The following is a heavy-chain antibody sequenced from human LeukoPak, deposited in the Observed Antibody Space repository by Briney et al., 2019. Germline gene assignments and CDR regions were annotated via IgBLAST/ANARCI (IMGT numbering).Heavy chain of an antibody. D-gene: IGHD2-2*01. Sequence: GGSLRLSCAASGFTFSSYWMSWVRQAPGKGLEWVANIKQDGSEKYYVDSVKGRFTISRDNAKNSLYLQMNSLRAEDTAVYYCAREIVVVPAAIGVTFDYWAREPWSPSPQ. V-gene: IGHV3-7*01. J-gene: IGHJ4*02. CDR1: GFTFSSYW. CDR2: IKQDGSEK. CDR3: AREIVVVPAAIGVTFDY.